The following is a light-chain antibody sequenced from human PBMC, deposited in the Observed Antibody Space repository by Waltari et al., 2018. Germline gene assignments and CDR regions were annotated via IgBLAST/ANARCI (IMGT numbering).Light chain of an antibody. CDR2: AAS. J-gene: IGKJ4*01. Sequence: TQLTQSPSSLAASVGDRVTISCRPSQVILGYLAWYQQKPGKAPKLLIYAASTFQSGVPSRFSGSGSGMDFNITISNLQPEDFATYYCQQLKSYPITFGGGTKVEIK. V-gene: IGKV1-9*01. CDR1: QVILGY. CDR3: QQLKSYPIT.